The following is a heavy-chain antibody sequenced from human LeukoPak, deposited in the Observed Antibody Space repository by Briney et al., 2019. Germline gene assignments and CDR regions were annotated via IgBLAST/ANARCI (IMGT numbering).Heavy chain of an antibody. CDR2: IYWNDDK. CDR1: GFSLSTSGVG. J-gene: IGHJ4*02. D-gene: IGHD5-18*01. V-gene: IGHV2-5*01. CDR3: AHRLREGYSFPLPQEYYFDY. Sequence: SGPTLVNPTQTLTLTCTFSGFSLSTSGVGVGWIRQPPGKALEWLALIYWNDDKRYSPSLKSRLTITKDTSKNQVVLTMTNMDPVDTATYYCAHRLREGYSFPLPQEYYFDYWGQGTLVTVSS.